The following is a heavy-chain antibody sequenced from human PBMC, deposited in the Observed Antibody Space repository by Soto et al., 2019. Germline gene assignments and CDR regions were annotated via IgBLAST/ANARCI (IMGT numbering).Heavy chain of an antibody. Sequence: GGSLRLSCASSGFTFSSYAMSWVRQAPGKGLEWVSAISGSGGSTYYADSVKGRFTISRDNSKNTLYLQMNSLRAEDTAVYYCAKGARGTMVRGVIYYFDYWGQGTLVTVSS. V-gene: IGHV3-23*01. D-gene: IGHD3-10*01. CDR2: ISGSGGST. J-gene: IGHJ4*02. CDR1: GFTFSSYA. CDR3: AKGARGTMVRGVIYYFDY.